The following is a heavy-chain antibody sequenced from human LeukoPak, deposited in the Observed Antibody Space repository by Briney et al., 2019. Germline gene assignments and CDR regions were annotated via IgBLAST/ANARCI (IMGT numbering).Heavy chain of an antibody. D-gene: IGHD3-10*01. CDR3: ARQSRDGSKTRGYYFDY. CDR2: IYPADSDT. J-gene: IGHJ4*02. CDR1: GYIFTHYW. V-gene: IGHV5-51*01. Sequence: GESLKISCQDSGYIFTHYWIGWVRQMPGNGLESMGIIYPADSDTTYSPSFQGQVTISVDKSISTVYLQWSSLKASDTAMYYCARQSRDGSKTRGYYFDYWGQGTLVTVSS.